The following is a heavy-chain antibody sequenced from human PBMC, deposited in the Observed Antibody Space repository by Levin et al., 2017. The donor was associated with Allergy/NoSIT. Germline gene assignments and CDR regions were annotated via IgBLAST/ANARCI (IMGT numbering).Heavy chain of an antibody. V-gene: IGHV3-15*01. Sequence: PGGSLRLSCAASGFTFSNAWMDWVRQAPGKGLEWVGRIKSKTDGGTTDYAAPVKGRFTISRDDSQNTLYVQMNSLKPEDTAVYYCSWPYCSSTSCYVYWGQGTLVTVSS. CDR2: IKSKTDGGTT. CDR1: GFTFSNAW. CDR3: SWPYCSSTSCYVY. D-gene: IGHD2-2*01. J-gene: IGHJ4*02.